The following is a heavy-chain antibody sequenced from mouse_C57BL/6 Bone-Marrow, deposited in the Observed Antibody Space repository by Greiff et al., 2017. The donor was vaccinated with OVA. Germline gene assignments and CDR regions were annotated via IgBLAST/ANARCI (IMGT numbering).Heavy chain of an antibody. CDR2: INPNNGGT. J-gene: IGHJ3*01. Sequence: VQLHQSGPELVKPGASVKISCKASGYTFTDYYMNWVKQSHGKSLEWIGDINPNNGGTSYNQKFKGKATLTVDKSSSTAYMELRSLTSEDSAVYYCAPYDGYYAWFAYWGKGTLVTVSA. V-gene: IGHV1-26*01. CDR3: APYDGYYAWFAY. D-gene: IGHD2-3*01. CDR1: GYTFTDYY.